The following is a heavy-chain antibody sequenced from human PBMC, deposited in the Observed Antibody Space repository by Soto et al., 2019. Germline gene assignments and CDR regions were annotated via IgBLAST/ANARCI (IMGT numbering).Heavy chain of an antibody. CDR2: TYYRSKWYN. CDR3: ARGPGIAVAGTYYYGMDV. Sequence: PSQTLSLTCAISGDSVSSNSAAWNWIRQSPSRGLEWLGRTYYRSKWYNDYAVSVKSRITINPDTSKNQFSLQLNSVTPEDTAVYYCARGPGIAVAGTYYYGMDVWGQGTTVTVSS. J-gene: IGHJ6*02. CDR1: GDSVSSNSAA. D-gene: IGHD6-19*01. V-gene: IGHV6-1*01.